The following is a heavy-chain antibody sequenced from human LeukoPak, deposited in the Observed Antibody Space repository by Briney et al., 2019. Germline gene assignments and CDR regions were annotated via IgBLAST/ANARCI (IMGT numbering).Heavy chain of an antibody. V-gene: IGHV1-8*01. J-gene: IGHJ4*02. CDR1: GYTFTSYD. CDR3: AGTTTEVATFDY. Sequence: ASVKVSCRASGYTFTSYDINWVRQATGQGLEWMGWMNPNSGNTGYAQKFQGRVTMTRNTSISTAYMELSSLRSEDTAVYYCAGTTTEVATFDYWGQGTLVTVSS. CDR2: MNPNSGNT. D-gene: IGHD1-1*01.